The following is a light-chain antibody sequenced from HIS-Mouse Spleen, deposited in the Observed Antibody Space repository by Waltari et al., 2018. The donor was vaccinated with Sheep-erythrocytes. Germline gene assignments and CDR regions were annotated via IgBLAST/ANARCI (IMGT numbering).Light chain of an antibody. Sequence: EIVLTQSPGTLSLSPGERATLSCRASQSVSSSYLAWYQQKPGQAPWLLIYGASSRATGIPDRFSGSGSGTDFTLTISRLEPEDFAVYYFQQYGSSPFTFGPGTKVDIK. CDR1: QSVSSSY. V-gene: IGKV3-20*01. CDR3: QQYGSSPFT. J-gene: IGKJ3*01. CDR2: GAS.